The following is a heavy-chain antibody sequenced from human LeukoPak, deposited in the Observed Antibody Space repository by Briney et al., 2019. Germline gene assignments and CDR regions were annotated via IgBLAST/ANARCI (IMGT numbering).Heavy chain of an antibody. CDR3: ARKYYDILTGYYRGYNWFDP. V-gene: IGHV4-34*01. CDR1: GGSFSGYY. J-gene: IGHJ5*02. Sequence: SETLSLTCAVYGGSFSGYYWSWIRQPPEKGLEWIGEINHSGSTNYNPSLKSRVTISVDTSKNQFSLKLSSVTAADTAVYYCARKYYDILTGYYRGYNWFDPWGQGTLVTVSS. CDR2: INHSGST. D-gene: IGHD3-9*01.